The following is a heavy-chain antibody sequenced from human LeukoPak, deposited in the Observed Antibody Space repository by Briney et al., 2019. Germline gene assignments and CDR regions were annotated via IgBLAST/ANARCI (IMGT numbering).Heavy chain of an antibody. CDR2: INHSGST. CDR3: ARGDSSWYFDY. CDR1: GGSFSGYY. Sequence: SETLSLTCAVYGGSFSGYYWSWIRQPPGKGLEWIWEINHSGSTNYNPSLKSRVTISVDTSKNQFSLKLSSVTAADTAVYYCARGDSSWYFDYWGQGTLVTVSS. J-gene: IGHJ4*02. V-gene: IGHV4-34*01. D-gene: IGHD6-13*01.